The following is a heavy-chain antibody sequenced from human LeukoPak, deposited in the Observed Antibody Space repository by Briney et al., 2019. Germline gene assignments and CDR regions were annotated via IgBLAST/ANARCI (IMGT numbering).Heavy chain of an antibody. Sequence: GSSVKVSCKASGGTFSSYTISWVRQAPGQGLEWMGWISPNSGGTNYAQKFQGRVTMTRDTSISTAYMELSRLRSDDTAVYYCARTRDYDSSGYYAPWGQGTLVTVSS. J-gene: IGHJ5*02. CDR1: GGTFSSYT. CDR2: ISPNSGGT. V-gene: IGHV1-2*02. CDR3: ARTRDYDSSGYYAP. D-gene: IGHD3-22*01.